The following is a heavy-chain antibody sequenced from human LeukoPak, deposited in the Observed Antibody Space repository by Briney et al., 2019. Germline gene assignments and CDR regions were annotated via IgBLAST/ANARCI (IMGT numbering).Heavy chain of an antibody. D-gene: IGHD2-2*01. J-gene: IGHJ5*02. V-gene: IGHV3-23*01. CDR2: ISGSGGST. CDR3: AKYSTVVPAADNWFDP. CDR1: GFTFSSYA. Sequence: PGGSLRLSCAASGFTFSSYAMSWVRQAPGKGLEWVSAISGSGGSTYYADSVKGRFTISRDNSKNTLYLQMNSLRAEDTAVYYCAKYSTVVPAADNWFDPWGQGTLVTVSS.